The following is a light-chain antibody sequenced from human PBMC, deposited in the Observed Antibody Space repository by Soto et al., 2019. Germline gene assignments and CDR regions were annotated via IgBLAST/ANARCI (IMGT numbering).Light chain of an antibody. CDR1: QSISSW. Sequence: DLPMTQSPSTLSASVGDRVTITCRASQSISSWLAWYQQKPGKAPKLLIYKASTLESGVPSRFSGSGSGTDFTLTISSLQPDDFATYYCQQCFSFPLTFGGGTRVEIK. CDR2: KAS. CDR3: QQCFSFPLT. V-gene: IGKV1-5*03. J-gene: IGKJ4*01.